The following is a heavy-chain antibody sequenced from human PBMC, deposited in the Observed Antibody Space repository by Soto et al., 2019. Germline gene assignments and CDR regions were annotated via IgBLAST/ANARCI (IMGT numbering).Heavy chain of an antibody. D-gene: IGHD5-12*01. Sequence: SGPTLANPTQPLTLICTFSGFSVSPRGGGVGWIRQPPGKALEWHALNYWDDDKRYRPALNSRLSRTKDTSKSQVVLTMTNMDPVNTGTYDCALKGDGYRGFKYWGQGTLVTVS. CDR3: ALKGDGYRGFKY. CDR2: NYWDDDK. J-gene: IGHJ4*02. V-gene: IGHV2-5*02. CDR1: GFSVSPRGGG.